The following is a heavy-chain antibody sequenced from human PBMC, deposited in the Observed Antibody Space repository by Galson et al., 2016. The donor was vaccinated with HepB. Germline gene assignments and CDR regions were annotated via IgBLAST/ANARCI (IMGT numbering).Heavy chain of an antibody. V-gene: IGHV4-39*07. CDR3: ARGLRYNFWSAYEYYFDS. D-gene: IGHD3-3*01. J-gene: IGHJ4*02. Sequence: SETLSLTCTVSGGSISSSSSYWAWIRQPPGKGLEWIGSIHYSGSTFYNPSLKSRVTISVDTSKNQFSLKLSSVSAADTAIYYCARGLRYNFWSAYEYYFDSWGQGTVVTVSS. CDR2: IHYSGST. CDR1: GGSISSSSSY.